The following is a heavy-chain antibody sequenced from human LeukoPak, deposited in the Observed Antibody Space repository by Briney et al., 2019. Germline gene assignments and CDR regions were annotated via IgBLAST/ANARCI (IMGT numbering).Heavy chain of an antibody. D-gene: IGHD3-3*01. CDR1: GGSISSCY. V-gene: IGHV4-59*01. CDR3: ARESVFWSGYYPSPYYYYYMDV. CDR2: IYYSGST. Sequence: PSETLSLTCTVSGGSISSCYWSWIRQPPGKGLEWIGYIYYSGSTNYNPSLKSRVTISVDTSKNQFSLKLSSVTAADTAVYYCARESVFWSGYYPSPYYYYYMDVWGKGTTVTVSS. J-gene: IGHJ6*03.